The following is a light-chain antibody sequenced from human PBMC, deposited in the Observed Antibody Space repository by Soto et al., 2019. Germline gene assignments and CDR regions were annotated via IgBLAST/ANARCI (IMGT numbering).Light chain of an antibody. V-gene: IGLV4-69*01. J-gene: IGLJ1*01. CDR2: VNSDGSH. Sequence: QPVLTQSPSASASLGASVKLTCTLSSGRSKYAIAWHQQQPEKGPRYLMKVNSDGSHIKWDGIPDRFSGSSSGAERYLTISSLQSDDESDYYCKTWGTGIQVFGTGTKLTVL. CDR1: SGRSKYA. CDR3: KTWGTGIQV.